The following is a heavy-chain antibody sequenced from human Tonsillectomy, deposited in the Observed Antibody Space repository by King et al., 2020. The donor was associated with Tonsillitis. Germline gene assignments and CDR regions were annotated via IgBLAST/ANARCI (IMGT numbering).Heavy chain of an antibody. J-gene: IGHJ5*02. CDR2: INPNSGGT. V-gene: IGHV1-2*02. Sequence: QLVQSGAEVKKPGASVKVSCKASGYTFSGYYMHWVRQAPGQGLEWMGWINPNSGGTNYAQKFQGRVTLTRDTSISTAYMELSRLRSDDTAVYYRARDYCTNGVCSWFDPWGQGTLVTVSS. CDR3: ARDYCTNGVCSWFDP. D-gene: IGHD2-8*01. CDR1: GYTFSGYY.